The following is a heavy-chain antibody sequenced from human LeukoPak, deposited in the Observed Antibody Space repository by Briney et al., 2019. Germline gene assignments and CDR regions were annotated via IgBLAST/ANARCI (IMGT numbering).Heavy chain of an antibody. J-gene: IGHJ4*02. CDR1: GYIFTSYD. CDR2: MNPNSGNT. D-gene: IGHD2-15*01. Sequence: GASVKVSCKASGYIFTSYDINWVRQATGQGLEWMRWMNPNSGNTGYAQKFQGRVTMTRNTSISTAYMELSSLRSEDTAVYYCARRTGYCSGGSCYHIDYWGQGTLVTVSS. V-gene: IGHV1-8*01. CDR3: ARRTGYCSGGSCYHIDY.